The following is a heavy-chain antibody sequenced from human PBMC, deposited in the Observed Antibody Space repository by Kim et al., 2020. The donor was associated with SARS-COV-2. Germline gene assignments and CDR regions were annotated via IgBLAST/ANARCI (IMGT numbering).Heavy chain of an antibody. CDR1: ESTFSEYC. V-gene: IGHV3-49*04. Sequence: GGSLRLSCTASESTFSEYCMSWVRQAPGMGLEWLGFIRAKAFGATTEYAASVKGRFTISRDDSKNIAYLQMDSLKSEDTAVYYCTKIGDLRTQRWADPWGQGTLVTVSS. J-gene: IGHJ5*02. D-gene: IGHD3-3*01. CDR2: IRAKAFGATT. CDR3: TKIGDLRTQRWADP.